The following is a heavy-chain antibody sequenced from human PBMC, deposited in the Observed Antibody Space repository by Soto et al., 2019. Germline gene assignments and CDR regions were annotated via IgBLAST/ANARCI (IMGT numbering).Heavy chain of an antibody. J-gene: IGHJ4*02. CDR3: AREKNGAVAGRPFDY. D-gene: IGHD6-19*01. V-gene: IGHV1-69*13. CDR2: IIPIFGTA. CDR1: GGTFSSYS. Sequence: PVKVSCKASGGTFSSYSISWVRQAPGQGLEWMGGIIPIFGTANYAQKFQGRVTITADESTSTAYMELSSLRSEDTAVYYCAREKNGAVAGRPFDYWGQGTLVTVSS.